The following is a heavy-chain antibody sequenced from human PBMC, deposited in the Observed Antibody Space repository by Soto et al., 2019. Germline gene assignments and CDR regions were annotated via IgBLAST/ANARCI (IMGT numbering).Heavy chain of an antibody. D-gene: IGHD2-2*01. Sequence: ASVKVSCKASGYTFTGYYMHWVRQAPGQGLEWMGWINPNSGGTNYAQKFQGWVTMTRDTSISTAYMELSRLRSDDTAVYYCARGGIVVVPAAMGSDYYYYMDVWGKGTTVTVS. V-gene: IGHV1-2*04. J-gene: IGHJ6*03. CDR2: INPNSGGT. CDR1: GYTFTGYY. CDR3: ARGGIVVVPAAMGSDYYYYMDV.